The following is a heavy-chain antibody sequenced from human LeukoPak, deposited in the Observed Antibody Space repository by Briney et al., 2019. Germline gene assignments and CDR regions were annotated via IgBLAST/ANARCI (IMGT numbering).Heavy chain of an antibody. CDR3: ARDRSGYDFLGRVLDY. CDR2: INSDGSST. Sequence: GGSLRLSCAASGFTFSSYWMHWVRQAPGKGLVWVSRINSDGSSTSYADSVKGRFTISRDNAKNTLYLQMNSLRAEDTAVYYCARDRSGYDFLGRVLDYWGQGTLVTVSS. V-gene: IGHV3-74*01. D-gene: IGHD5-12*01. J-gene: IGHJ4*02. CDR1: GFTFSSYW.